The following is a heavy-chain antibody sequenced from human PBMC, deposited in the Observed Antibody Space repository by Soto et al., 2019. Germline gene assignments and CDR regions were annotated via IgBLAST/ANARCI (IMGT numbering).Heavy chain of an antibody. D-gene: IGHD2-15*01. CDR3: ARTLRGYCSGGSCDGSWFDP. J-gene: IGHJ5*02. CDR2: IYYSGST. V-gene: IGHV4-59*01. Sequence: PSETLSLTCTVSGGSISSYYWSWIRQPPGKRLEWIGYIYYSGSTNYNPSLKSRVTISVDTSKNQFSLKLSSVTAADTAVYYCARTLRGYCSGGSCDGSWFDPWGQGTLVTVSS. CDR1: GGSISSYY.